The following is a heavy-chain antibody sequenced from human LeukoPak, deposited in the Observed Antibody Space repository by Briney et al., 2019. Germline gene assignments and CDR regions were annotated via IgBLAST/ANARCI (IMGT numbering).Heavy chain of an antibody. CDR2: ISDTGATT. Sequence: VGSLTLTCAGSGCTFSSYAMSWVRQPAGKGREWVAAISDTGATTYDACCVRGGPIISSESSRRTLYLQMNSPSAEDTALYYCAKDTSIGRYCTNGVCSPFDYWGQGTLVTVSS. V-gene: IGHV3-23*01. CDR3: AKDTSIGRYCTNGVCSPFDY. J-gene: IGHJ4*02. D-gene: IGHD2-8*01. CDR1: GCTFSSYA.